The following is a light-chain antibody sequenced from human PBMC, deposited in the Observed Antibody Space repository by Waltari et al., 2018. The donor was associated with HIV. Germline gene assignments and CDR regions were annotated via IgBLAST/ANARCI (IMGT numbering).Light chain of an antibody. CDR3: QAWDSNNYV. V-gene: IGLV3-1*01. J-gene: IGLJ1*01. Sequence: DLSQPASVSVSPGQTATVTCSGDKLGNRFVCWYRQKSGQSPELIIYEYSRRPSGIADRFAGATSGSKATLTIRETQSIDEGDYYCQAWDSNNYVFGSGTRVTVL. CDR1: KLGNRF. CDR2: EYS.